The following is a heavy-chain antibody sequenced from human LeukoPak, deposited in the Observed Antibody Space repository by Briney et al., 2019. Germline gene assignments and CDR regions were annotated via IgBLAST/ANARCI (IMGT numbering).Heavy chain of an antibody. V-gene: IGHV3-48*03. D-gene: IGHD3-22*01. J-gene: IGHJ4*02. CDR3: ARVAMIDPYYFDY. Sequence: PGGSLRLSCAASGFTFSSYEMNWVRQAPGKGLEWVSYISSSGSNIYYADSVKGRFTISRDNAKNSLYLQMNSLRAEDTAVYYCARVAMIDPYYFDYWGQGTLVTVSS. CDR1: GFTFSSYE. CDR2: ISSSGSNI.